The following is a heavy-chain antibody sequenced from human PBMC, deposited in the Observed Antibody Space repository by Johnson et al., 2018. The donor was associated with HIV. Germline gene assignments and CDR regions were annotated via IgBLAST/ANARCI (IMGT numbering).Heavy chain of an antibody. CDR2: IKQDGSEK. D-gene: IGHD3-22*01. J-gene: IGHJ3*02. V-gene: IGHV3-7*02. Sequence: VQLVESGGGLVQPGGSLRLSCAASGFTFSSNWMSWVRQAPGKGLEWVANIKQDGSEKYYVDSVKGRFTISRDNAKNSLYLQMNSLRAEDTAVYYCAKPYYDSSGLDDAFDIWGQGTMVTVSS. CDR1: GFTFSSNW. CDR3: AKPYYDSSGLDDAFDI.